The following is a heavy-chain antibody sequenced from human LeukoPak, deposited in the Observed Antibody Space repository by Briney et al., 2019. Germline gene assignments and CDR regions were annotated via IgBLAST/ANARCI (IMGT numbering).Heavy chain of an antibody. CDR3: VRAGSFHAFDI. CDR1: GFTFSDYY. D-gene: IGHD1-1*01. J-gene: IGHJ3*02. Sequence: GGSLRLSCATSGFTFSDYYMDWVRQAPVKGLEWVGRTRDKANSYTTEYAASVKGRFTISRDDSKNSLHLQINSLKTEDTAVYYCVRAGSFHAFDIWGQGTMVTVSS. CDR2: TRDKANSYTT. V-gene: IGHV3-72*01.